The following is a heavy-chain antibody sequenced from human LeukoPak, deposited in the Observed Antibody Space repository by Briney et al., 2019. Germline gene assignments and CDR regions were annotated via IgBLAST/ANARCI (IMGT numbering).Heavy chain of an antibody. CDR1: GFTFSSYA. Sequence: GSLRLSCAASGFTFSSYAISWVRQAPGKGLEWVSAFSGSGGSTYYADSVKGRFTISRDNSKNTLYLQMNSLRAEDTAVYYCATQRSYFDWLSLYYFDYWGQGTLVTVSS. CDR3: ATQRSYFDWLSLYYFDY. D-gene: IGHD3-9*01. V-gene: IGHV3-23*01. J-gene: IGHJ4*02. CDR2: FSGSGGST.